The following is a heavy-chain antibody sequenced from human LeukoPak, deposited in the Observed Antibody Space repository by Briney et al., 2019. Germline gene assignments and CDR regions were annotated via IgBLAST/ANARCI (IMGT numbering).Heavy chain of an antibody. V-gene: IGHV6-1*01. CDR3: AREEKVEQWLVTIRCFDL. CDR1: GDSVSSNSAA. Sequence: SQTLSLTCAISGDSVSSNSAAWNWIRQSPSRGLEWLGRTYYRSKWYNDYAVSVKSRITINPDTSKNQFSLQLNSVTPEDTAVYYCAREEKVEQWLVTIRCFDLWGRGTLVTVSS. J-gene: IGHJ2*01. CDR2: TYYRSKWYN. D-gene: IGHD6-19*01.